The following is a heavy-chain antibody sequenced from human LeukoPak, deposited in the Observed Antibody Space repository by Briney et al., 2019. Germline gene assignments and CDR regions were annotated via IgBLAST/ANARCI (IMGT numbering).Heavy chain of an antibody. D-gene: IGHD4-17*01. CDR3: ARGQVGDYRPSLLDY. Sequence: SETLSLTCTVSGGSISSYYWSWIRQPPRKGLEWIGYIYYSGSTNYNPSLKSRVTISVDTSKNQFSLKLSSVTAADTAVYYCARGQVGDYRPSLLDYWGQGTLVTVSS. CDR2: IYYSGST. J-gene: IGHJ4*02. CDR1: GGSISSYY. V-gene: IGHV4-59*01.